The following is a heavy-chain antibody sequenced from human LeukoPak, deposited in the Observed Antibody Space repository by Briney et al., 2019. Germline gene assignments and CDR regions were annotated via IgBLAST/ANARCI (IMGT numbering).Heavy chain of an antibody. D-gene: IGHD3-22*01. CDR2: IGSSGSPT. CDR1: GFAFNSYN. Sequence: GGSLRLSCAASGFAFNSYNMNWVCQAPGKGLEWISYIGSSGSPTHYADSVRGRFTISRDNAKNSLYLQMNSLRDEDTAVYYCARRPYSDSSGRLSDVWGQGTTVTVSS. V-gene: IGHV3-48*02. J-gene: IGHJ6*02. CDR3: ARRPYSDSSGRLSDV.